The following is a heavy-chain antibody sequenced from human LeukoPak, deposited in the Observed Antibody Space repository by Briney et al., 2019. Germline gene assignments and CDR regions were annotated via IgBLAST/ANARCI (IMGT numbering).Heavy chain of an antibody. Sequence: XSXTCXVSXGSIRXSCYYWGWIRQPPGKGLEWIGSIYDSGSTYYNPSLKSRVTISVDTSKNQFSLKLNSVTAADTAVYYCARHYGPWGQGTLVTVSS. J-gene: IGHJ5*02. CDR3: ARHYGP. V-gene: IGHV4-39*01. CDR1: XGSIRXSCYY. D-gene: IGHD3-10*01. CDR2: IYDSGST.